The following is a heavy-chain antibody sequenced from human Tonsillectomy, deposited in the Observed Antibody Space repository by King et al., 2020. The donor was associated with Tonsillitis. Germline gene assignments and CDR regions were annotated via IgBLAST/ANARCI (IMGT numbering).Heavy chain of an antibody. V-gene: IGHV3-11*05. D-gene: IGHD2-15*01. J-gene: IGHJ4*02. CDR3: ARSEIGDCSGGSCFYFDN. CDR2: ISGSTNYT. CDR1: GFTFSDYY. Sequence: HVQLVESGGGLVKAGGSLRLSCAASGFTFSDYYINWIRQAPGKGLEWVSYISGSTNYTKYADTVKGRFTISRDNAKNFLYLQMNSLRAEDMAVYYCARSEIGDCSGGSCFYFDNWGQGTLVTVSS.